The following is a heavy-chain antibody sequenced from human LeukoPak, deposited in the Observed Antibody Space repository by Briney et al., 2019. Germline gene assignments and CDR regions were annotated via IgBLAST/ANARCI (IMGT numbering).Heavy chain of an antibody. CDR2: ISGSGGST. J-gene: IGHJ3*02. CDR3: AKVIAAAGTSAFDI. Sequence: PGGSLRLSCAASGFTFSSYAMSWVRQAPGKGLEWVSVISGSGGSTYYADSVKGRFTISRDNSKNTLYLQMNSLRAEDTAVHYCAKVIAAAGTSAFDIWGQGTMVTVSS. V-gene: IGHV3-23*01. D-gene: IGHD6-13*01. CDR1: GFTFSSYA.